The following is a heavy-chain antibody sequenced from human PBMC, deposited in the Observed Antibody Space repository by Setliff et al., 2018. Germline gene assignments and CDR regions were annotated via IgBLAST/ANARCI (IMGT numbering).Heavy chain of an antibody. D-gene: IGHD3-16*01. CDR3: ARDGGEY. V-gene: IGHV3-7*01. CDR2: IKQDGSEK. Sequence: ETLSLTCAVYGGSFSGYYWSWVRQAPGKGLEWVANIKQDGSEKYYVDSVKGRFTISRDNAKNSLYLQMNSLRAEDTAGYYCARDGGEYWGQGTLVTVSS. J-gene: IGHJ4*02. CDR1: GGSFSGYY.